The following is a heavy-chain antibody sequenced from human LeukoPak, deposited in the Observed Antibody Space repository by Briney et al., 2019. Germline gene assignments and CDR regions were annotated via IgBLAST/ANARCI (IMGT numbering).Heavy chain of an antibody. CDR1: GGTFSSYA. J-gene: IGHJ4*02. Sequence: SVKVSCKASGGTFSSYAISWVRQAPGQGLEWMGGIIPIFGTANYAQKFQGRVTITADESTGTAYMELSSLRSEDTAVYYCARGGIAAAGRTSAVDYWGQGTLVTVSS. CDR3: ARGGIAAAGRTSAVDY. V-gene: IGHV1-69*13. D-gene: IGHD6-13*01. CDR2: IIPIFGTA.